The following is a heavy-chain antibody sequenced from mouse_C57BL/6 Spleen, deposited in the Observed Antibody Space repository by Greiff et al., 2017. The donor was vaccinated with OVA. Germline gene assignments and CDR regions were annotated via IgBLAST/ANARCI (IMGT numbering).Heavy chain of an antibody. CDR3: ARRMVTGYYFDY. D-gene: IGHD2-2*01. CDR2: INPKNGGT. J-gene: IGHJ2*01. Sequence: VQLQQSGPELVKPGASVKISCKASGYTFTDYYMNWVKQSHGKSLEWIGDINPKNGGTSYNQKFKGKATLTVDKSSSTAYMELRSLTSEDSAVYYCARRMVTGYYFDYWGQGTTLTVSS. V-gene: IGHV1-26*01. CDR1: GYTFTDYY.